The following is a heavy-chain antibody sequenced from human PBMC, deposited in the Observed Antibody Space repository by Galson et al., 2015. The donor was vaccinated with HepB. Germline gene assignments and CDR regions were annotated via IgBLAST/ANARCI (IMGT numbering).Heavy chain of an antibody. D-gene: IGHD2-2*01. V-gene: IGHV3-33*01. Sequence: SLRLSCAASGFTFSSYGMHWVRQAPGKGLEWVAVIWYDGSNKYYADSVKGRFTISRDNSKNTLYLQMNSLRAEDTAVYYCARDADIVVVPALSYMDVWGKGTTVTVSS. CDR3: ARDADIVVVPALSYMDV. CDR1: GFTFSSYG. J-gene: IGHJ6*03. CDR2: IWYDGSNK.